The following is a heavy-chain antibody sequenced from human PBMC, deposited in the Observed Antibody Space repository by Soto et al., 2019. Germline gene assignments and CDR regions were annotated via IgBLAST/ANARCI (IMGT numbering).Heavy chain of an antibody. D-gene: IGHD3-16*01. V-gene: IGHV4-59*01. CDR1: GGSISSYY. J-gene: IGHJ6*02. Sequence: SETLSLTCTVSGGSISSYYWSWIRQPPGKGLEWIGYIYYSGSTNYNPSLKSRVTISVDTSKNQFSLKLSSVTAADTAVYYCARVGGITGMDVWGQGTTVTVSS. CDR3: ARVGGITGMDV. CDR2: IYYSGST.